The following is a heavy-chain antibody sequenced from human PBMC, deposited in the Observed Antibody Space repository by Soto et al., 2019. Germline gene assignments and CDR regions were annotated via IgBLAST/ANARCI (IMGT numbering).Heavy chain of an antibody. Sequence: ASVKVSSKASGYTFTGYYMHWVRQAPGQGLEWMGWINPNSGGTNYAQKLQGRVTMTTDTSTSTAYMELRSLRSDDAAVYYCARTYDYVWGSYRPYYYYYGMDVWGQGTTVTVSS. CDR1: GYTFTGYY. CDR2: INPNSGGT. V-gene: IGHV1-2*02. J-gene: IGHJ6*02. D-gene: IGHD3-16*02. CDR3: ARTYDYVWGSYRPYYYYYGMDV.